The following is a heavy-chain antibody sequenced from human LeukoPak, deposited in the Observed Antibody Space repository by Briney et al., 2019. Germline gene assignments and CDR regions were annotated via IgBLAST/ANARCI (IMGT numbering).Heavy chain of an antibody. CDR3: ARVYYDTTLSY. CDR2: ISGGSSTI. V-gene: IGHV3-48*04. Sequence: GGSLRLSCAASGFTFSTYSMNWVRQAPGKELEWVSYISGGSSTIFYADSVKGRFTISRDNAKNSLYLQMNSLRAEDTAVYYCARVYYDTTLSYWGQGTLVTVSS. J-gene: IGHJ4*02. D-gene: IGHD3-22*01. CDR1: GFTFSTYS.